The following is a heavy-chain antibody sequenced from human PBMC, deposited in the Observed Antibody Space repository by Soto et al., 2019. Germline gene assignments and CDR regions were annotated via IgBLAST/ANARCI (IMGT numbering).Heavy chain of an antibody. D-gene: IGHD2-15*01. CDR1: GFTFSSYA. V-gene: IGHV3-30-3*01. J-gene: IGHJ6*02. CDR2: ISYDGSNK. Sequence: GSLRLSCAASGFTFSSYAMHWVRQAPGKGLEWVAVISYDGSNKYYADSVKGRFTISRDNSKNTLYLQMNSLRAEDTAVYYCARESVDIVVVVAASYYYYYGMDVWGQGTTVTVSS. CDR3: ARESVDIVVVVAASYYYYYGMDV.